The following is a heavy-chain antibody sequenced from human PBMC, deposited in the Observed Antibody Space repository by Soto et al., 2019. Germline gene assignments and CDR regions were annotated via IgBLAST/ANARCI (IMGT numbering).Heavy chain of an antibody. CDR3: AKAALYCSGGSCYEYWFDP. V-gene: IGHV3-23*01. Sequence: GGSLRLSCAASGFTFSSYAMSWVRQAPGKGLEWVSAISGSGGSTYYADSVKGRFTISRDNSKNTLYLQMNSLRAEDTAVYYCAKAALYCSGGSCYEYWFDPWGQGTLVTVSS. J-gene: IGHJ5*02. CDR2: ISGSGGST. CDR1: GFTFSSYA. D-gene: IGHD2-15*01.